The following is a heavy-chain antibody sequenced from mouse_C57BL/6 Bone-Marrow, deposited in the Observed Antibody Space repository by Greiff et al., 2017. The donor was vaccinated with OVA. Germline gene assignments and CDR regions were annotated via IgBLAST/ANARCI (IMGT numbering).Heavy chain of an antibody. D-gene: IGHD2-4*01. CDR1: GYTFTSYG. Sequence: QVQLKQSGAELARPGASVKLSCKASGYTFTSYGISWVKQRTGQGLEWIGEIYPRSGNTYYNEKFKGKATLTADKSSSTAYMELRSLTSEDSAVYFCAYYDYDEGFAYWGQGTLVTVSA. V-gene: IGHV1-81*01. CDR3: AYYDYDEGFAY. CDR2: IYPRSGNT. J-gene: IGHJ3*01.